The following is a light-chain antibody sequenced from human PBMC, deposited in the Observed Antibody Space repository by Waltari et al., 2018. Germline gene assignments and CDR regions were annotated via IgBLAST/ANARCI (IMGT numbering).Light chain of an antibody. CDR3: QHYLRLPVT. CDR2: GAS. J-gene: IGKJ1*01. Sequence: EIVLTQSPGTLSLSPGERATLSCRASQSVTRTLAWYQQKPGQAPRLLIYGASNRATGIPDRFSGSGSGTDFSLTISRLEPEDFAVYYCQHYLRLPVTFGQGTTVEI. CDR1: QSVTRT. V-gene: IGKV3-20*01.